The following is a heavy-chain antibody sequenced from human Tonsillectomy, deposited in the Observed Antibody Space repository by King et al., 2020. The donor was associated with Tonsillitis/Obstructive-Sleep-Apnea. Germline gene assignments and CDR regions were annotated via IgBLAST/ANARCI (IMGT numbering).Heavy chain of an antibody. CDR3: ARLSSSAEYYYDYYGMDV. CDR1: GGSFSGYY. Sequence: VQLQQWGAGLFKPSETLSLTCAVYGGSFSGYYWSWIRQPPGKGLEWIGEINHSGSTNYNPSLKSRVTISLDTPTNKFSLKLSSVTAADTAVYYCARLSSSAEYYYDYYGMDVWGQGTTVTVSS. J-gene: IGHJ6*02. CDR2: INHSGST. D-gene: IGHD6-19*01. V-gene: IGHV4-34*01.